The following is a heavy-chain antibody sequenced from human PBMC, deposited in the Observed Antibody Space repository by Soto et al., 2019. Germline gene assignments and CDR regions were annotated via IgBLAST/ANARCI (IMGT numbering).Heavy chain of an antibody. V-gene: IGHV3-74*01. CDR3: ARGPFYTGSTSFDS. CDR2: VNGDGSGT. Sequence: PGGSLRLSCVASGFTFISHWMHWVRQDPGKGLLWVSRVNGDGSGTDYADSVKGRFTISRDNAKNTLYLQMDSLRAEDTAVYYCARGPFYTGSTSFDSWGQGTLVTVSS. J-gene: IGHJ4*02. CDR1: GFTFISHW. D-gene: IGHD2-2*02.